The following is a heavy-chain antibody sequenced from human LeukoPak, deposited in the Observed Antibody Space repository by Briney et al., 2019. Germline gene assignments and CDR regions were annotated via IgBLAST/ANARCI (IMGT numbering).Heavy chain of an antibody. CDR1: GFTFSYYS. J-gene: IGHJ5*02. D-gene: IGHD1-26*01. V-gene: IGHV3-23*01. CDR3: AQNQWEFPA. Sequence: PGGSLRLSCAASGFTFSYYSMSWVRQAPGKGLEWVSGVSDSGRSTYYADSVQGRFIISRDNSKNTLYLQMNSLRDEDTAAYFCAQNQWEFPAWGQGTLVTVSS. CDR2: VSDSGRST.